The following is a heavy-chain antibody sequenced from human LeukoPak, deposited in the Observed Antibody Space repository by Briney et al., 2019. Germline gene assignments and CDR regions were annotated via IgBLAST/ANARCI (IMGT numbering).Heavy chain of an antibody. D-gene: IGHD6-13*01. CDR1: GFTFSSYG. J-gene: IGHJ4*02. V-gene: IGHV3-30*18. CDR2: ISYDGSNK. CDR3: AKSRDSSSWYAPGDF. Sequence: PGRSLRLSCAASGFTFSSYGMHWVRQAPGKGLEWVAVISYDGSNKYYADSVKGRFTISRDNSKNTLYLQMNSLRAEDTAVYYCAKSRDSSSWYAPGDFWGQGTLVTVSS.